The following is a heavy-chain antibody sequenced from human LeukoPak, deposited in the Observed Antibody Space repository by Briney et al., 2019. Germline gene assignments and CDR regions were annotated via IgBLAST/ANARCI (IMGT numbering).Heavy chain of an antibody. Sequence: GGSLRLSCAASEFSVGSNYMTWVRQAPGKGLEWVSLIYSGGSTYYADSVKGRFTISRDNSKNTLYLQMNSLRAEDTAVYYCARDPGMGYYYYMDVWGKGTTVTISS. CDR2: IYSGGST. CDR3: ARDPGMGYYYYMDV. D-gene: IGHD1-14*01. J-gene: IGHJ6*03. V-gene: IGHV3-66*01. CDR1: EFSVGSNY.